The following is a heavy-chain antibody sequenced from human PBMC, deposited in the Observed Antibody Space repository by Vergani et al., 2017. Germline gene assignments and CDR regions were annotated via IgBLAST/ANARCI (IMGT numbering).Heavy chain of an antibody. CDR2: IIPIFGTA. V-gene: IGHV1-69*13. CDR1: GYTFTSYG. Sequence: QVQLVQSGAEVKKPGASVKVSCKASGYTFTSYGISWVRQAPGQGLEWMGWIIPIFGTANYAQKFQGRVTITADESTSTAYMELSSLRSEDTAVYYCARVIGAAGTGLWGFSDYWGQGTLVTVSS. D-gene: IGHD6-13*01. J-gene: IGHJ4*02. CDR3: ARVIGAAGTGLWGFSDY.